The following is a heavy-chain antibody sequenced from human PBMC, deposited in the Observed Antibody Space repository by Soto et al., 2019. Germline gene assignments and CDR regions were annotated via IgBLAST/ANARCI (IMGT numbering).Heavy chain of an antibody. CDR1: GGTFSSYA. D-gene: IGHD3-22*01. Sequence: SVKVSCNASGGTFSSYAISWVRQAPGQGLEWMGGIIPIFGTASHAQKFQGRVTITAGESTSTAYMELRSLRSEGTAVYCCASARRTSTYSYDSSGYYSGLDYWGQGTLVTVSS. CDR3: ASARRTSTYSYDSSGYYSGLDY. CDR2: IIPIFGTA. J-gene: IGHJ4*02. V-gene: IGHV1-69*13.